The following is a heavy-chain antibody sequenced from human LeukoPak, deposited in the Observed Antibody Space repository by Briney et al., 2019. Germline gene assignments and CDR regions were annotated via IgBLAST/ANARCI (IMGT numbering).Heavy chain of an antibody. J-gene: IGHJ4*02. CDR2: INPNSGGT. V-gene: IGHV1-2*02. CDR3: ARGTDRGDYFDY. Sequence: ASVKVSCKASGHTFTGYYMQWVRQAPGQGLEWMGWINPNSGGTNYAQKFQGRVTMTRDTSISTAYMELSRLRSDDTAVYYCARGTDRGDYFDYWGQGTLVTVSS. CDR1: GHTFTGYY.